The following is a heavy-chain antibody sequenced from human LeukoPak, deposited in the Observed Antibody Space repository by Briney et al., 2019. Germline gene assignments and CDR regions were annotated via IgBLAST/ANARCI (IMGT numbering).Heavy chain of an antibody. CDR3: ARQVHPRLGVRSSGYYYMDV. Sequence: GGSLRLSCAASGFTVSSNYMSWVRQAPGKGLEWVSVIYSGGSTYYADSVKGRITISRDNSKNTLYLQMNSLRAEDTAVYYCARQVHPRLGVRSSGYYYMDVWGKGTTVTVSS. D-gene: IGHD3-10*01. V-gene: IGHV3-53*01. CDR2: IYSGGST. CDR1: GFTVSSNY. J-gene: IGHJ6*03.